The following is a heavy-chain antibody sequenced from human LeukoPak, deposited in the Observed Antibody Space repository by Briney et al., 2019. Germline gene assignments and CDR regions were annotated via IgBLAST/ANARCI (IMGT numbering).Heavy chain of an antibody. V-gene: IGHV3-23*01. Sequence: GGSLRLSCAASGFTFSSYAMSWVRQAPGKGLEWVSAISGSGGSTYYADSVKGRFTISRDNSKNTLYLQMNSLRAEDTAVYYCAKDGVTMIVVVTPGYFDYWGQGTLVTVSS. CDR2: ISGSGGST. CDR1: GFTFSSYA. J-gene: IGHJ4*02. D-gene: IGHD3-22*01. CDR3: AKDGVTMIVVVTPGYFDY.